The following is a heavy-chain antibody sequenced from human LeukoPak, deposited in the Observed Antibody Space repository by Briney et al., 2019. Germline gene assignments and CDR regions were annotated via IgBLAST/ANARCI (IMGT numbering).Heavy chain of an antibody. V-gene: IGHV1-69-2*01. CDR3: AIYPPRYDSSGYFSGGMNY. D-gene: IGHD3-22*01. CDR1: GYTFTEYY. J-gene: IGHJ4*02. CDR2: VDPEEGET. Sequence: ASVKVSCKVSGYTFTEYYMHWVQQAPGKGLEWMGLVDPEEGETIYAEKFQGRVTITADTSTDTAYMELSSPRSEDTAVYYCAIYPPRYDSSGYFSGGMNYWGQGTLVTVSS.